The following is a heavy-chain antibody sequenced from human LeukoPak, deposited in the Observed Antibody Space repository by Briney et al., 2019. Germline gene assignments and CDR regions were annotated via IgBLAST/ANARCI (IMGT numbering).Heavy chain of an antibody. CDR1: GFTFSSYA. CDR3: ANYRS. J-gene: IGHJ4*02. D-gene: IGHD1-14*01. CDR2: ISGSGSST. V-gene: IGHV3-23*01. Sequence: GGSLRLSCAASGFTFSSYAVSWVRQAPGKGLEWVSGISGSGSSTHYADSVKGRFTISRDNSKSTLYLQMSSLRDEDTAVYYCANYRSWGQGTLVTVSS.